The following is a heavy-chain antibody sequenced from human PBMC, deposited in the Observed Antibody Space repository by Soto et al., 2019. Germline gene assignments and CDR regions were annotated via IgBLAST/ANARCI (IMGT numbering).Heavy chain of an antibody. V-gene: IGHV3-49*03. Sequence: GGSLRLSCTASGFTFGDYAMSWFRQAPGKGLEWVGFIRSKAYGGTTEYAASVKGRFTISRDDSKSIAYLQMNSLKTEDTAVYYCTRDPPVVTSYYFDYWGQGTLVTVSS. CDR2: IRSKAYGGTT. J-gene: IGHJ4*02. CDR1: GFTFGDYA. D-gene: IGHD2-21*02. CDR3: TRDPPVVTSYYFDY.